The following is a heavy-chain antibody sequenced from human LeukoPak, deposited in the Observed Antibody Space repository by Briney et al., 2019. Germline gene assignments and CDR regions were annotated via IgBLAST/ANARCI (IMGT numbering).Heavy chain of an antibody. CDR1: GFTFGDYA. Sequence: GGSLKLSCTASGFTFGDYAMSWFRRAPGQGLEWVGCIRSKAYGGTTEYDASVKGRFAISRDDSKSIAYLQMNSLKMEDTAVYYCTRYDYGSYAFDYWGQGTLVTVSS. V-gene: IGHV3-49*03. CDR2: IRSKAYGGTT. D-gene: IGHD4-17*01. J-gene: IGHJ4*02. CDR3: TRYDYGSYAFDY.